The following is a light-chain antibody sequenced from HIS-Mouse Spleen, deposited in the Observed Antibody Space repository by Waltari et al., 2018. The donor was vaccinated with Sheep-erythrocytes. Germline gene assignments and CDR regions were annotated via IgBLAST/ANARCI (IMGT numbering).Light chain of an antibody. J-gene: IGKJ4*01. CDR2: AAS. V-gene: IGKV1-9*01. CDR3: QQLNSYPPRVT. Sequence: DIQLTQYPSFLSASVGDRVTITCRASQGISSYLAWYQQKPGKAPKLLIYAASTLQSGVPSRFSGSGSGTEFTLTISSLQPEDFATYYCQQLNSYPPRVTFGGGTKVEIK. CDR1: QGISSY.